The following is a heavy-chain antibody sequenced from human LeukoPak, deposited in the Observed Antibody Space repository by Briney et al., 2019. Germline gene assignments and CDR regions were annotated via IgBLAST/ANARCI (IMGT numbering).Heavy chain of an antibody. CDR3: AKVLMIVVVSDY. CDR2: ISGSGGST. J-gene: IGHJ4*02. V-gene: IGHV3-23*01. CDR1: GFTFSSYA. D-gene: IGHD3-22*01. Sequence: GGSLRLSCAAPGFTFSSYAMSWVRQAPGKGLEWVSAISGSGGSTYYADSVKGRFTISRDNSKNTLYLQMNSLRAEDTAVYYCAKVLMIVVVSDYWGQGTLVTVSS.